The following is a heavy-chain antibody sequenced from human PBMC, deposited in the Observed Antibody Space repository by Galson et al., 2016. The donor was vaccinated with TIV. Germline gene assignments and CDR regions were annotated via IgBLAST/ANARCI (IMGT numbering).Heavy chain of an antibody. D-gene: IGHD7-27*01. V-gene: IGHV1-2*02. CDR3: ARVNWARAFDY. CDR2: FNPDSGAT. Sequence: SVKVSCKASGYIFINYYIHWVRQAPGQGLEWLGWFNPDSGATQYAQKFQGRVTMTRDTSISTAYMELRRLISDDTAVYYRARVNWARAFDYWGQGTLVTVSS. CDR1: GYIFINYY. J-gene: IGHJ4*02.